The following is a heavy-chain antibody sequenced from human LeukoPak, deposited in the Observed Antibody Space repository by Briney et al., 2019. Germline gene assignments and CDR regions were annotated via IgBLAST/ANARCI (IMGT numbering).Heavy chain of an antibody. CDR1: GYTFTGYY. D-gene: IGHD3-22*01. J-gene: IGHJ3*02. CDR2: INPNSGGT. CDR3: ARDVEYQPLDYDSSYDAFDI. V-gene: IGHV1-2*02. Sequence: ASVKVSCKASGYTFTGYYMHWVRQAPGQGLGWMGWINPNSGGTNYAQKFQGRVTKTRDTSISTAYMEMSRLRSDDTSVYYCARDVEYQPLDYDSSYDAFDIWGQGTMVTVSS.